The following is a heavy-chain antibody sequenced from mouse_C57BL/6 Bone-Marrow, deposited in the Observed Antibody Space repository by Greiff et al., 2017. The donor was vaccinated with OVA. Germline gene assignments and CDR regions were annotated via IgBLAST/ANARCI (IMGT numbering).Heavy chain of an antibody. CDR3: ARGDGYYGYWYFDV. Sequence: LMEPGASVKMSCKASGYTFTDYNMHWVKQSHGKSLEWIGYINPNNGGTSYNQKFKGKATLTVNKSSSTAYMELRSLTSEDSAVYYCARGDGYYGYWYFDVWGTGTTVTVSS. CDR1: GYTFTDYN. CDR2: INPNNGGT. J-gene: IGHJ1*03. D-gene: IGHD2-3*01. V-gene: IGHV1-22*01.